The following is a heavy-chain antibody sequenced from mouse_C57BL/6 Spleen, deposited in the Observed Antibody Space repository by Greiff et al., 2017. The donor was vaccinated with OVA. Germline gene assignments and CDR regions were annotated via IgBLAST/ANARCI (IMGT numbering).Heavy chain of an antibody. CDR1: GFTFSSYA. CDR3: TRDRDYDGDAMDY. J-gene: IGHJ4*01. Sequence: EVKVVESGEGLVKPGGSLKLSCAASGFTFSSYAMSWVRQTPEKRLEWVAYISSGGDYIYYADTVKGRFTISRYNARNTLYLQMSSLKSEDTAMYYCTRDRDYDGDAMDYWGQGTSVTVSS. D-gene: IGHD2-4*01. V-gene: IGHV5-9-1*02. CDR2: ISSGGDYI.